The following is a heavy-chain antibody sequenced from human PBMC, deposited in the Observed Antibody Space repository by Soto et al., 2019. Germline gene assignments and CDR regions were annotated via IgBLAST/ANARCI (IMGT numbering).Heavy chain of an antibody. CDR3: AHRAVLCSGGTCYSQPFDF. CDR2: MYWDDDK. J-gene: IGHJ4*02. Sequence: QITLKESGPTLVKPTQTLTLTCTFSGFSLTTTGVGVGWIRQPPGKALEWLAIMYWDDDKRYSPSLKSRPTITKDTSKNQVVLTMTNMDPVDTATYFCAHRAVLCSGGTCYSQPFDFWGQGTLVTVSS. D-gene: IGHD2-15*01. CDR1: GFSLTTTGVG. V-gene: IGHV2-5*02.